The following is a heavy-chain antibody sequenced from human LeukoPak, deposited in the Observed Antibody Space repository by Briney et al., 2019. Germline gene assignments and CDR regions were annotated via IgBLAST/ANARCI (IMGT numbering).Heavy chain of an antibody. Sequence: ASVKVSCKASGYTFTSYGISWVRQAPGQGLEWMGRISAYNGNTNYAQKLQGRVTMTTDTSTSTAYMELRSLRSDDTAVYYGARFKRCSGWYRGYMDVWGKGTTVTISS. D-gene: IGHD6-19*01. V-gene: IGHV1-18*01. CDR1: GYTFTSYG. CDR3: ARFKRCSGWYRGYMDV. CDR2: ISAYNGNT. J-gene: IGHJ6*03.